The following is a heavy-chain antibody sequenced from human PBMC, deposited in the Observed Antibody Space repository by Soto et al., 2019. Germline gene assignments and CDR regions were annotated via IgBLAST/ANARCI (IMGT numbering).Heavy chain of an antibody. J-gene: IGHJ4*02. D-gene: IGHD3-22*01. CDR1: GYTFTSQA. V-gene: IGHV1-3*01. CDR2: INAGNGNT. CDR3: ARSSGYYLIDDY. Sequence: GASVKGTCKASGYTFTSQAMHLARQAPGQRLEWMGWINAGNGNTKYSQKFQGRVTITRDASASTAYMELSSLRSEDTAVYYCARSSGYYLIDDYWGQGTLVTVSS.